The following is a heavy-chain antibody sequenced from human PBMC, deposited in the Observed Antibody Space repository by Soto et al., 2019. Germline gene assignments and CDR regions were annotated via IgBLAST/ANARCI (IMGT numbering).Heavy chain of an antibody. D-gene: IGHD5-12*01. V-gene: IGHV4-59*01. CDR3: ARVGNLGRWLHPLDF. J-gene: IGHJ4*02. Sequence: PSETLSLTCTVSGGSISNYYWSWIRQPPGKGLKWIGNIHYNGNTKYNPSLKSRVSMSVDTSKNQFSLRLISVTAADTAKYFFARVGNLGRWLHPLDFWGQRTLVTVSS. CDR1: GGSISNYY. CDR2: IHYNGNT.